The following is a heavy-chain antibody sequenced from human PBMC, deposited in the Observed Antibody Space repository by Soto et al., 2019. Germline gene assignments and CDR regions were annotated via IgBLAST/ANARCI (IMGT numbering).Heavy chain of an antibody. Sequence: GGSLRLSCAASGFTFSSYGMHWVRQAPGKGLEWVAVIWYDGSNKYYADSVKGRFTISRDNSKNTLYLQMNSLRAEDTAVYYCARELGGPAFDIWGQGTMVTVSS. D-gene: IGHD2-15*01. CDR2: IWYDGSNK. J-gene: IGHJ3*02. CDR1: GFTFSSYG. V-gene: IGHV3-33*01. CDR3: ARELGGPAFDI.